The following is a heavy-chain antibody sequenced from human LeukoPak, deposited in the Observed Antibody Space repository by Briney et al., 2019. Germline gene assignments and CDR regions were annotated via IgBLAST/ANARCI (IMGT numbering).Heavy chain of an antibody. J-gene: IGHJ5*02. CDR2: INAGNGNT. CDR1: GYTFTIYA. V-gene: IGHV1-3*01. Sequence: ASVTVSCTASGYTFTIYAMHWVRQAPGQRLEWMGWINAGNGNTKYSQKFQGRDTITRDTSASTAYMELSSLRSEDTAVYYCARDYGDYWDWFDPWGQGTLVTVSS. D-gene: IGHD4-17*01. CDR3: ARDYGDYWDWFDP.